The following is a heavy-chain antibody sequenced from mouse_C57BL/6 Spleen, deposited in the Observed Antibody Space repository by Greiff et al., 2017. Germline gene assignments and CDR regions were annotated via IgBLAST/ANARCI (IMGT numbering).Heavy chain of an antibody. CDR3: ATLYYSNYDAMDY. Sequence: VQLQQSGPELVKPGASVKMSCKASGYTFTDYNMHWVKQSHGKSLEWIGNINPNNGGTSYNQKFKGKATLTVNKSSSTAYMELRSLTSEESAVYYCATLYYSNYDAMDYWGQGTSVTVSS. D-gene: IGHD2-5*01. CDR1: GYTFTDYN. V-gene: IGHV1-22*01. J-gene: IGHJ4*01. CDR2: INPNNGGT.